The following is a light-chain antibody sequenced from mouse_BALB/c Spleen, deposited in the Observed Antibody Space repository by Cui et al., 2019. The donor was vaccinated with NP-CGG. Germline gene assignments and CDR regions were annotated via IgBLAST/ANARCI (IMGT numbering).Light chain of an antibody. CDR2: GTK. CDR3: ALWYSNHWV. J-gene: IGLJ1*01. V-gene: IGLV1*01. Sequence: QAVVTQESAPTTSPGETITLTCRSSTGAVTTNNYANWVQEKSDHLFTGLIGGTKNRAPGVPARFSGSLIGDKVALTITGAQTEDEAIYFCALWYSNHWVFGGGTKLTVL. CDR1: TGAVTTNNY.